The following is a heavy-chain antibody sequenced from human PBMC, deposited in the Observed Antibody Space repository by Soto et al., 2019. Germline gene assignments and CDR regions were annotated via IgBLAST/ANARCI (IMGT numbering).Heavy chain of an antibody. CDR3: ARSYRSLEWLGLGYFDD. V-gene: IGHV4-39*01. Sequence: PSETLSLTCTVSGDSLTSGTYYWAWIRHPPGKDLEWIASINYNGNTVYNPSLSSRVTISAATAKNQFSLNLTSVTAADTAVYSCARSYRSLEWLGLGYFDDWGLGSLVTV. CDR2: INYNGNT. D-gene: IGHD5-12*01. J-gene: IGHJ4*02. CDR1: GDSLTSGTYY.